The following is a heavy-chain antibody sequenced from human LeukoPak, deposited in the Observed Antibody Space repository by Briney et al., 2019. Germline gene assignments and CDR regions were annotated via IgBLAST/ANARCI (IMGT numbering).Heavy chain of an antibody. CDR1: GGSIRTYY. D-gene: IGHD3-22*01. J-gene: IGHJ5*02. CDR3: ARHRLYDSRTYPLDT. Sequence: PSETLSLTCTVSGGSIRTYYWSWFRQPPGRELEWIAYTHYTAETNTNPSLKSRVTISLDTSKNQISLRRTSVTAADTAVYYCARHRLYDSRTYPLDTWGPGTLVTVSS. CDR2: THYTAET. V-gene: IGHV4-59*08.